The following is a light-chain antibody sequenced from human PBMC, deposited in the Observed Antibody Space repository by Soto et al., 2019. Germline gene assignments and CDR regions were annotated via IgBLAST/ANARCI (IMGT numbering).Light chain of an antibody. J-gene: IGLJ1*01. Sequence: QSALTQPASVSGSPGQSTTISCTGTSSDIGGYNYVSWYQQLPGEAPKLIIYDVSDRPSGVSTRFSGSKSGNTASLTISGLQAEDEGDYYCSSFASRHTYVFGTATNITVL. CDR3: SSFASRHTYV. CDR1: SSDIGGYNY. V-gene: IGLV2-14*01. CDR2: DVS.